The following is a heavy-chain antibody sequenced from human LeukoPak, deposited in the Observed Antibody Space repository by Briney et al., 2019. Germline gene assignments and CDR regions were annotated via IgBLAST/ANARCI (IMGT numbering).Heavy chain of an antibody. CDR1: GFTFSTYW. J-gene: IGHJ4*02. CDR2: IKQDGSQK. D-gene: IGHD2-21*02. V-gene: IGHV3-7*03. CDR3: AKEGTFGDYRASGDH. Sequence: GGSLRLSCEASGFTFSTYWMKWVRQAPGKGLEWVANIKQDGSQKYYVDSVKGRFIISRDNAKNSLYLQMNSVRAEDTAVYYLAKEGTFGDYRASGDHWGQGALVTVSS.